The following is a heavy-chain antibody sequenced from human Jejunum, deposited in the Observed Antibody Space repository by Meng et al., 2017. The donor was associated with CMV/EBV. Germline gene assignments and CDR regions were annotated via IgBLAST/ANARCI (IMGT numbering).Heavy chain of an antibody. V-gene: IGHV3-7*04. CDR1: GFPVGSNW. CDR2: IKQNGSVK. J-gene: IGHJ6*02. CDR3: ARAGRMDV. Sequence: SWATSGFPVGSNWISWVRQAGGKRVELVSNIKQNGSVKYYEDSVKDRFTISRNNAKNSLSLQMNSLRAEDAAVYYCARAGRMDVWGQGTTVTVSS.